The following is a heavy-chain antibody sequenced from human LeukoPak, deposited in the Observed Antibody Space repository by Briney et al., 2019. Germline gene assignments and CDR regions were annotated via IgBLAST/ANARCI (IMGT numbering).Heavy chain of an antibody. CDR3: ARDGSLGIVATITAGFDY. CDR1: GYTFTSYG. J-gene: IGHJ4*02. D-gene: IGHD5-12*01. Sequence: GASVKVSCKASGYTFTSYGISWVRQAPGQGLEWMGWISAYNGNTNYAQKLQGRVTMTTDTSTSTAYMELRSLRSDDTAVYYCARDGSLGIVATITAGFDYWGQGTLVTVSS. V-gene: IGHV1-18*01. CDR2: ISAYNGNT.